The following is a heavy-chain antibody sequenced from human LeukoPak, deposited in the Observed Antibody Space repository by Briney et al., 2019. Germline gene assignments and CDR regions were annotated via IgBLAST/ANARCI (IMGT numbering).Heavy chain of an antibody. D-gene: IGHD6-13*01. V-gene: IGHV5-51*04. CDR2: VYPGESDT. CDR3: ARSYMTAAGLEY. Sequence: GESLKTSCQGSGYTFNGSWIGWVRQIPGKGLEWMGIVYPGESDTRNSPSFQGQVTLSADKPIRTASRQCSSLKASHTALYYCARSYMTAAGLEYGGQGTLVTVSS. J-gene: IGHJ4*02. CDR1: GYTFNGSW.